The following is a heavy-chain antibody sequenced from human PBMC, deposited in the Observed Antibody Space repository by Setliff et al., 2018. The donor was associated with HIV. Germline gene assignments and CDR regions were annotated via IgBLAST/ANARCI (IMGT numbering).Heavy chain of an antibody. CDR1: GFTFNTYW. Sequence: GGSLRLSCAVSGFTFNTYWMHWVRQAPGKGPMWISHIDSDGTSTTYADSVKGRFTVSRDNAKNTVYLQMNSLRADDTGFCYCARGDGGLDSWGQGTLVTVSS. CDR2: IDSDGTST. J-gene: IGHJ4*02. CDR3: ARGDGGLDS. V-gene: IGHV3-74*01. D-gene: IGHD3-3*01.